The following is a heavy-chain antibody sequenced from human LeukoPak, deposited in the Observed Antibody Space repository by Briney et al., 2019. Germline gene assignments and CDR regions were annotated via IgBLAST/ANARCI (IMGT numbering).Heavy chain of an antibody. CDR3: ARCRRVNYYYYYMDV. CDR1: GGSFSGYY. CDR2: INHSGST. Sequence: SETLSLTCAVYGGSFSGYYWSWIRQPPGKGLEWIGEINHSGSTNYNPSLKSRVTTSVDTSKNQFSLKLSSVTAADTAVYYCARCRRVNYYYYYMDVWGKGTTVTVSS. J-gene: IGHJ6*03. V-gene: IGHV4-34*01. D-gene: IGHD3-10*01.